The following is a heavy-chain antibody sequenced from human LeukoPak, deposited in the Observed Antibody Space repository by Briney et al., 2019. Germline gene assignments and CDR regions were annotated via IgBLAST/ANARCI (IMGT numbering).Heavy chain of an antibody. CDR3: ARDERGSSSSVAFDI. J-gene: IGHJ3*02. D-gene: IGHD6-6*01. CDR2: INPDSGGT. CDR1: GYSFTGYY. V-gene: IGHV1-2*02. Sequence: ASVKVSCKASGYSFTGYYIHWVRQAPGQGLEWMGWINPDSGGTNYAQKLQGRVTITADESTSTAYMELSSLRSEDTAVYYCARDERGSSSSVAFDIWGQGTMVTVSS.